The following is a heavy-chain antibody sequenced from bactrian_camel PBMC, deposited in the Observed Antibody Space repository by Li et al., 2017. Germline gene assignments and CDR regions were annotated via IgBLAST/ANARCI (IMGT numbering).Heavy chain of an antibody. CDR3: VRDYGNYDWTLGT. V-gene: IGHV3-3*01. Sequence: HVQLVESGGGSVQEGQSLKLSCAISGYATSHYCIAWFRLSSGKEREEVAHIYARNGRSDVADSVKGRFTVSQDDAKYTVFLQMNSLKPEDTAVYYCVRDYGNYDWTLGTWGQGTQVTVS. J-gene: IGHJ4*01. CDR1: GYATSHYC. CDR2: IYARNGRS. D-gene: IGHD4*01.